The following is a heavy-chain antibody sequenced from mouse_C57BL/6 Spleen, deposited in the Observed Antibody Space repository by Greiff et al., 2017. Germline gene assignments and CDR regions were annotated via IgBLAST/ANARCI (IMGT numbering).Heavy chain of an antibody. J-gene: IGHJ1*03. D-gene: IGHD1-1*01. V-gene: IGHV1-18*01. CDR3: ARGVTTVSTGYFDV. CDR2: INPNNGGT. Sequence: EVQLQQSGPELVKPGASVKIPCKASGYTFTDYNMDWVKQSHGKSLEWIGDINPNNGGTIYNQKFKGKATLTVDKSSSTADIELRSLTSEDTAVYYCARGVTTVSTGYFDVWGTGTTVTVSS. CDR1: GYTFTDYN.